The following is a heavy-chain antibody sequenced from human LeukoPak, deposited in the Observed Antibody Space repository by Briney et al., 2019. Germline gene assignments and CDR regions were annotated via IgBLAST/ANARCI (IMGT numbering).Heavy chain of an antibody. D-gene: IGHD3-16*01. CDR2: ISAYNGNT. J-gene: IGHJ4*02. V-gene: IGHV1-18*04. CDR3: ASSRAGGYFDY. CDR1: GYTFTSYG. Sequence: ASVKVSRKASGYTFTSYGISWVRRAPGQGLEWMGWISAYNGNTNYAQKLQGRVTMTTDTSTSTAYMELRSLRSDDTAVYYCASSRAGGYFDYWGQGTLVTVSS.